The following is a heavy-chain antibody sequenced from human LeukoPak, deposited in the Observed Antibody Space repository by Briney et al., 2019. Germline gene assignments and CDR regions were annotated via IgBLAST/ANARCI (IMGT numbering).Heavy chain of an antibody. Sequence: SVKVSCKASGGTFSSYAISWVRQAPGQGLEWMGGIIPIFGTANYAQKFQGRVTITADESTSTACMELSSLRSGDTAVYYCARELSVRGKQLVRTGYFDYWGQGTLVTVSS. CDR2: IIPIFGTA. V-gene: IGHV1-69*13. CDR1: GGTFSSYA. J-gene: IGHJ4*02. CDR3: ARELSVRGKQLVRTGYFDY. D-gene: IGHD6-6*01.